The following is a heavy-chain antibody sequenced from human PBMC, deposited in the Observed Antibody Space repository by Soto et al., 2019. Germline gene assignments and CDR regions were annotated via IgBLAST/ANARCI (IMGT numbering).Heavy chain of an antibody. CDR1: GGSISSGGYY. CDR3: ARVGAAGGWFDP. J-gene: IGHJ5*02. D-gene: IGHD6-13*01. CDR2: IYYSGST. V-gene: IGHV4-31*11. Sequence: PSETLSLTCAVSGGSISSGGYYWSWIRQHPGKGLEWIGYIYYSGSTYYNPSLKSRVTISVDTSKNQFSLKLSSVTAADTAVFYCARVGAAGGWFDPWGQGTLVTVS.